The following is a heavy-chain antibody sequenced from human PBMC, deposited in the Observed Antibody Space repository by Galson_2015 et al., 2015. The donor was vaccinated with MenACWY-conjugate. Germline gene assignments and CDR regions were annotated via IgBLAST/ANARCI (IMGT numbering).Heavy chain of an antibody. V-gene: IGHV3-53*01. CDR3: ARAGSENCRTTNCLSLGAKFSYYYYMDV. CDR2: IYSGGST. D-gene: IGHD2-2*01. J-gene: IGHJ6*03. Sequence: SLRLSCAASGFTVNTNYMTWVRQAPGKGLEWVSIIYSGGSTYYPDSVRGRFTISRDNSKNTLYLQMDSLRADDTAVYYCARAGSENCRTTNCLSLGAKFSYYYYMDVWGKGTT. CDR1: GFTVNTNY.